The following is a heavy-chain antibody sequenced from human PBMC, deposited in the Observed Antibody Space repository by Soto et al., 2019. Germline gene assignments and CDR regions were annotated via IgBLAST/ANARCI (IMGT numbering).Heavy chain of an antibody. Sequence: SETLSLTCTVSGGSVSSGSYYWSWIRQPPGKGPEWIGYIYYSGSTNYNPSLKSRVTISVDTSKNQFSLKLSSVTAADTAVYYCARVGYSYAVYYFDYWGQGTLVTVSS. V-gene: IGHV4-61*01. CDR3: ARVGYSYAVYYFDY. D-gene: IGHD5-18*01. J-gene: IGHJ4*02. CDR1: GGSVSSGSYY. CDR2: IYYSGST.